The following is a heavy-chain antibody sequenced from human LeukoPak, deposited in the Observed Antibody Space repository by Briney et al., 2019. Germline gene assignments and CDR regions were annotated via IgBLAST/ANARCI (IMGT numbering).Heavy chain of an antibody. V-gene: IGHV4-31*03. CDR2: IYYSGST. CDR1: GGSISSGGYY. CDR3: TRHGGGYYYFDY. Sequence: TLSLTCTVSGGSISSGGYYWSWIRQHPGKGLEWIGYIYYSGSTYYNPSLKSRVTISVDTSKNQFSLKLNSVTAADTAVYYCTRHGGGYYYFDYWGRGTLVTVSS. D-gene: IGHD2-21*01. J-gene: IGHJ4*02.